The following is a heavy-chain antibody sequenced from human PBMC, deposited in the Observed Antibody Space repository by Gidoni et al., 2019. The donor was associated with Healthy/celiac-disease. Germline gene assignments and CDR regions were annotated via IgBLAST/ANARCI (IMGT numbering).Heavy chain of an antibody. CDR3: TTDESYVVVTAILGY. CDR2: IKSKTDGGTT. CDR1: GFTFSNAW. J-gene: IGHJ4*02. D-gene: IGHD2-21*02. V-gene: IGHV3-15*01. Sequence: EVQLVESGGGLVKPGGSLRLSCAASGFTFSNAWMSWVRQAPGKGLEWVGRIKSKTDGGTTDYAAPVKGRFTISRDDSKNTLYLQMNSLKTEDTAVYYCTTDESYVVVTAILGYWGQGTLVTVSS.